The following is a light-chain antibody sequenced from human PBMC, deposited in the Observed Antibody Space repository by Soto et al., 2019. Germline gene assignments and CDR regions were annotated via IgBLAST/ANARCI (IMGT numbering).Light chain of an antibody. V-gene: IGKV3-11*01. CDR1: QSISNS. CDR2: GAS. CDR3: QQRSNWPRT. J-gene: IGKJ1*01. Sequence: EIVLTQSPATLSLSPGERATLSCRASQSISNSLAWYQQKPGQAPRLLIYGASNRATGTPARFSGSGSGTDFTLTISSLEPEDFAVYYCQQRSNWPRTFGQGTKVDIK.